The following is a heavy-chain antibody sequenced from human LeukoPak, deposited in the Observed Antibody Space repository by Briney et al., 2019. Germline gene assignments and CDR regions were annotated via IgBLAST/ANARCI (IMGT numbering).Heavy chain of an antibody. CDR3: ARDRGSPLRKPIPRDYYFDS. CDR1: GFTFSSYD. CDR2: ISSDGTNK. J-gene: IGHJ4*02. Sequence: GGSLRLSCAASGFTFSSYDMHWVRQAPGKGLEWVAVISSDGTNKYYADSLKGRFTISRDNSKNTLYLQMNSPRAEDTAVYFCARDRGSPLRKPIPRDYYFDSWGQGSLVTVSS. D-gene: IGHD2-21*01. V-gene: IGHV3-30*04.